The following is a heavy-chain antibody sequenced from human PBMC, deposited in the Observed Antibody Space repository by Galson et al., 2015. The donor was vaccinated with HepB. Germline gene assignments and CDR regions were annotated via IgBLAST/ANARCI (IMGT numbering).Heavy chain of an antibody. Sequence: SVKVSCKASGFTFSSSTVQWVRQARGQRLEWIGWIVVGSDYTKYAQKFQGRVAITRDMSTSMVYLELYSLTSEDTAVYYCATGQRYSNTWGQGTLVTVSP. J-gene: IGHJ5*02. V-gene: IGHV1-58*01. D-gene: IGHD1-26*01. CDR1: GFTFSSST. CDR2: IVVGSDYT. CDR3: ATGQRYSNT.